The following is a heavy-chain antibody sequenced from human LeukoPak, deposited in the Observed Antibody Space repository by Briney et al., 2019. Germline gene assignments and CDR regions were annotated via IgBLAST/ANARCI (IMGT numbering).Heavy chain of an antibody. V-gene: IGHV3-23*01. Sequence: AGGSLRLSCAASGIAFSRYHMTWVRLSPGKEVECICSISNSGDRTYYTDSVKGRFTISRDNSKNTLYLQMNSLRAEDTAVYYCAKDPNSSWYGYFQHWGQGTLVTVSS. CDR2: ISNSGDRT. D-gene: IGHD6-13*01. J-gene: IGHJ1*01. CDR1: GIAFSRYH. CDR3: AKDPNSSWYGYFQH.